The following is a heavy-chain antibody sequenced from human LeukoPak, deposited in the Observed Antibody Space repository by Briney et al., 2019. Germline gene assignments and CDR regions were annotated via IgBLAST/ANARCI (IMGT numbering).Heavy chain of an antibody. CDR1: GFTFSGFW. CDR2: INSDRSEG. CDR3: ARSSYSSSSSV. D-gene: IGHD6-6*01. V-gene: IGHV3-7*03. J-gene: IGHJ3*01. Sequence: GGSLRLSCAVSGFTFSGFWMSWSRQAPGKGLEWVASINSDRSEGYYADVVKGRFTISRDNAKNSLYLQINSLRAEDTAVYYCARSSYSSSSSVWGQGTMVTVSS.